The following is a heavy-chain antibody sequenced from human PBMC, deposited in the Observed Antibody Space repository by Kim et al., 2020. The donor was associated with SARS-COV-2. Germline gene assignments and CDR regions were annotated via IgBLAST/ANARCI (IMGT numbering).Heavy chain of an antibody. J-gene: IGHJ4*02. CDR2: IYYSGST. CDR3: ARLSSTTGYYYGSGSYWALADY. D-gene: IGHD3-10*01. Sequence: SETLSLTCTVSGGSISSYYWSWIRQPPGKGLEWIGYIYYSGSTNYNPSLKSRVTISVDTSKNQFSLKLSSVTAADTTVYYCARLSSTTGYYYGSGSYWALADYWGQGTLVTVSS. CDR1: GGSISSYY. V-gene: IGHV4-59*08.